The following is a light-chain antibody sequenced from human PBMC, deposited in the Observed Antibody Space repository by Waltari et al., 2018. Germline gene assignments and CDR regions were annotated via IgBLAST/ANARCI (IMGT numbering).Light chain of an antibody. V-gene: IGKV2-30*01. CDR3: MQATHWPVT. CDR2: KVS. J-gene: IGKJ5*01. Sequence: DVGLTQSPLSLPVTLGQPASISCRSSQSLVYTDGISYLNWFHQRPGQAPRRLIYKVSIRDSGAPDRSSGSGSGTEFTLMISSVEADDVGVYFCMQATHWPVTFGQGTRLE. CDR1: QSLVYTDGISY.